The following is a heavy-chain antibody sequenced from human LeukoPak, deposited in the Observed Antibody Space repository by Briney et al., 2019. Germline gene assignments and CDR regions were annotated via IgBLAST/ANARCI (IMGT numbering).Heavy chain of an antibody. V-gene: IGHV1-2*02. Sequence: AASVKVSCKASGYTFTGYSMHWVRQAPGQGLEWMGWINPNSGDTSYAQKFQGRVTMTRDTSISTAYMELTTLRSDDTAVYYCARGPGLRYQLLFYMDVWGTGTTVTVSS. CDR2: INPNSGDT. J-gene: IGHJ6*03. D-gene: IGHD5-24*01. CDR3: ARGPGLRYQLLFYMDV. CDR1: GYTFTGYS.